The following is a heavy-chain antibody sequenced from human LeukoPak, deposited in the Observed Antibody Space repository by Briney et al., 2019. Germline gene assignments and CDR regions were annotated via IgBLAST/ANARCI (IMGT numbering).Heavy chain of an antibody. V-gene: IGHV4-34*01. CDR2: INHSGST. J-gene: IGHJ4*02. CDR1: GGSFSGYY. CDR3: ARGSSTDYDILTGYYIGFDY. D-gene: IGHD3-9*01. Sequence: SETLSLTCAVYGGSFSGYYWSWIRQPPGKGLEWIGEINHSGSTNYNPSLKSRVTISVDTSKNQFSLKPSSVTAADTAVYYCARGSSTDYDILTGYYIGFDYWGQGTLVTVSS.